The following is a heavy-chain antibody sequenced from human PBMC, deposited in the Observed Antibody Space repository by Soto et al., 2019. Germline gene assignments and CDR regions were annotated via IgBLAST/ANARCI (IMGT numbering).Heavy chain of an antibody. D-gene: IGHD6-13*01. CDR3: ARRAPYSSSWDIGAYYYYGMDV. Sequence: SETLSLTCAVYGGSFSGYYWSWIRQPPGKGLEWIGEINHSGSTNYNPSLKSRVTISVDTSKNQFSLKLSSVTAADTAVYYCARRAPYSSSWDIGAYYYYGMDVWGQGTTVTVSS. CDR1: GGSFSGYY. CDR2: INHSGST. V-gene: IGHV4-34*01. J-gene: IGHJ6*02.